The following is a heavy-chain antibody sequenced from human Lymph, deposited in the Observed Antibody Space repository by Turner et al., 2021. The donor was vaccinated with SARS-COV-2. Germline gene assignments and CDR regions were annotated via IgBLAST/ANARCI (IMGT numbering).Heavy chain of an antibody. CDR3: ARSGPNFDY. Sequence: QVQLVESGGGVVQPGRSLRLSCAASGFTFSSYAMLWVRQAPGKGLDWVALLSYDGSNKYYADSVKGRFTISRENSKNTLSLQMNSLRAEETAVYYCARSGPNFDYWGQGTLVTVSS. D-gene: IGHD7-27*01. CDR1: GFTFSSYA. J-gene: IGHJ4*02. CDR2: LSYDGSNK. V-gene: IGHV3-30-3*01.